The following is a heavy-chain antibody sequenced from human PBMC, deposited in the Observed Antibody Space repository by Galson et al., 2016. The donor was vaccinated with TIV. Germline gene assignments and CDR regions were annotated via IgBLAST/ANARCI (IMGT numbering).Heavy chain of an antibody. CDR1: GASITNYF. CDR2: VYYTGTT. CDR3: VRTAYWSCYGDY. V-gene: IGHV4-59*03. Sequence: SETLSLTCTVSGASITNYFWTWIRQAPGKGLEWIGYVYYTGTTNTIPSLTNYIPSFKSRVPVSLDTSKNEFSLTLNSVTAGDTAIYYCVRTAYWSCYGDYWGQGILVTVSS. D-gene: IGHD3-3*01. J-gene: IGHJ4*02.